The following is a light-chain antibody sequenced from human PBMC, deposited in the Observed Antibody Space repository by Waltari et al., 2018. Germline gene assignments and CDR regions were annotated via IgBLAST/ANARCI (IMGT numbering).Light chain of an antibody. CDR2: RAS. J-gene: IGKJ1*01. Sequence: DIVMTQSPDSLAVSLGERATINCKSSQSVLYTSNSKNYVAWYQQKPGQPPQLLLYRASTRASGAPERFSGSGSGTDFTLTISSLQAEDVAVYYCHQYYSTPRTFGQGTKVEIK. CDR1: QSVLYTSNSKNY. V-gene: IGKV4-1*01. CDR3: HQYYSTPRT.